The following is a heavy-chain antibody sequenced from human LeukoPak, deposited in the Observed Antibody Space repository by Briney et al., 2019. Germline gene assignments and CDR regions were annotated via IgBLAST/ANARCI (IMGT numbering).Heavy chain of an antibody. J-gene: IGHJ4*02. CDR3: AGGYSSDWYFNC. CDR1: GASITTHY. D-gene: IGHD6-19*01. CDR2: ADYTGST. Sequence: SETLSLTCTVSGASITTHYWSWLRQSPGEGLEWIGYADYTGSTKYNPSLKSRVTMSLDTSNNQFSLKLDSVTAADTAVYYCAGGYSSDWYFNCWGQGTLVTVSS. V-gene: IGHV4-59*11.